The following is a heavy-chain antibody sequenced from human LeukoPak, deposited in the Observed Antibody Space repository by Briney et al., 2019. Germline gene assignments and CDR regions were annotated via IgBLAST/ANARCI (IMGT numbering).Heavy chain of an antibody. CDR1: GYTFVVYY. CDR3: AREYSASEH. D-gene: IGHD5-12*01. J-gene: IGHJ4*02. V-gene: IGHV1-2*02. CDR2: IDPYTGNT. Sequence: GASVKVSCKASGYTFVVYYLHWVRQAPGQGLEWMAWIDPYTGNTHYAQKFQGRITVTRDTSVSTTYMELTWLTSDDTARYYCAREYSASEHWGQGTLVTVSS.